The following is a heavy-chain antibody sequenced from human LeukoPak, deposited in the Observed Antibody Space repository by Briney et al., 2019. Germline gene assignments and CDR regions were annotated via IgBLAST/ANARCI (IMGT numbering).Heavy chain of an antibody. CDR2: IWYDGSNK. CDR3: AKGGEGSSSFF. J-gene: IGHJ4*02. V-gene: IGHV3-33*06. D-gene: IGHD6-6*01. Sequence: PGGSLRLSCAASGFTFSSYAMSWVRQAPGKGLEWVAVIWYDGSNKYYADSVKGRFTISRDNSKNTLCLQMNSLRAEDTAVYYCAKGGEGSSSFFWGQGTLVTVSS. CDR1: GFTFSSYA.